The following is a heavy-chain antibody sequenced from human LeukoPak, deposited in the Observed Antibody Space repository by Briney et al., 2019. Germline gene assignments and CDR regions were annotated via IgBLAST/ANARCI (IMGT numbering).Heavy chain of an antibody. Sequence: ASVKVSCKASGGTFSSYAISWVRQAPGQGLEWMGIINPSGGSTSYAQKFQGRVTMTRDMSTSTVYMELSSLRSEDTAVYYCARDSEYYGSGSYYTVNEFDPWGQGTLVTVSS. CDR2: INPSGGST. J-gene: IGHJ5*02. D-gene: IGHD3-10*01. CDR1: GGTFSSYA. V-gene: IGHV1-46*01. CDR3: ARDSEYYGSGSYYTVNEFDP.